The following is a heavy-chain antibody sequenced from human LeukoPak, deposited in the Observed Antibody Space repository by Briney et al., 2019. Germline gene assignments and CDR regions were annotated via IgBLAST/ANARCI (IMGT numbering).Heavy chain of an antibody. CDR1: GGSISSSSYY. J-gene: IGHJ5*02. Sequence: SETLSLTCTVSGGSISSSSYYWGWIRQPPGKGLEWIGSIYYSGSTYYNPSLKSRVTISVDTSKNQFSLKLSSVTAADTAVYYCARSFPIATVGFDPWGQGTLVTVSS. CDR2: IYYSGST. V-gene: IGHV4-39*07. D-gene: IGHD5-18*01. CDR3: ARSFPIATVGFDP.